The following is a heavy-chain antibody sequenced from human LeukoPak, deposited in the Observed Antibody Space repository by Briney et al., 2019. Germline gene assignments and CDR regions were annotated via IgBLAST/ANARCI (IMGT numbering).Heavy chain of an antibody. V-gene: IGHV4-30-4*01. J-gene: IGHJ4*02. D-gene: IGHD4-23*01. CDR2: IYYSGST. Sequence: SETLSLTCTVSGVSISSGDYYWSWIRQPPGKGLEWIGYIYYSGSTYYNPSLKSRVTISVDTSKNQFSLKLSSVTAAETAVYYCASWRYGVVNYWGQGTLVTVSS. CDR1: GVSISSGDYY. CDR3: ASWRYGVVNY.